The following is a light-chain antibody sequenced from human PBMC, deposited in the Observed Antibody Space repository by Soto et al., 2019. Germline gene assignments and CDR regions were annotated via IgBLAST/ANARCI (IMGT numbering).Light chain of an antibody. J-gene: IGKJ1*01. V-gene: IGKV1-39*01. CDR1: QNPRTS. CDR3: QQSYGTPSS. CDR2: AVA. Sequence: DIQMTQSPSSLAASVGDRVTITCRARQNPRTSLNWYQQKPGKAPNLLIYAVASLQSGGPSRFSGSGSGTDFSLTISSLQPEDLGNYYCQQSYGTPSSFGHGTKVVIK.